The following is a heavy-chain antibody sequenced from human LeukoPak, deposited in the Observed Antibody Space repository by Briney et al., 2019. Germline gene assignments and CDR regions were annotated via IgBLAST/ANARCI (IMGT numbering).Heavy chain of an antibody. CDR3: AREDYCSGGICYPMKFDY. J-gene: IGHJ4*02. CDR1: GGSISSYY. Sequence: SETLSLTCTVSGGSISSYYWSWVRQPPGKGLEWIGYVSYDGSTNYSPSLKSRVTISVDTSKNQLSLNVSSVTAADTAVYYCAREDYCSGGICYPMKFDYWGQGTLATVSS. V-gene: IGHV4-59*01. CDR2: VSYDGST. D-gene: IGHD2-15*01.